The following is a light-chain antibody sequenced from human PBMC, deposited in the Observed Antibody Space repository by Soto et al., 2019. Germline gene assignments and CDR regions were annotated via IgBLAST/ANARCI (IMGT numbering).Light chain of an antibody. J-gene: IGLJ1*01. CDR2: EVS. CDR3: SSYTSSSTYV. CDR1: STDVGGYNH. Sequence: QSALTQPASVSGSPGQSITISCTVTSTDVGGYNHVSWYQQHPGKAPKLMIYEVSNRPSGVSNRFSGSKSDNTASLTISGLQAEDEADYYCSSYTSSSTYVFGTGTKVTVL. V-gene: IGLV2-14*01.